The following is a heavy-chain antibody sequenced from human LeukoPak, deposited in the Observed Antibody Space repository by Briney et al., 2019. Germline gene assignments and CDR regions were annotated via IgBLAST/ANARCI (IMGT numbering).Heavy chain of an antibody. D-gene: IGHD1-1*01. J-gene: IGHJ5*02. CDR2: INHSGST. CDR1: GGSFSGYY. V-gene: IGHV4-34*01. CDR3: ARARYNWNDGLDWFDP. Sequence: SETLSLTCAVYGGSFSGYYWSWIRQPPGKGLEWIGEINHSGSTNYNPSLKSRVTISVDTSKNQFSLKLSSVTAADTAVYYCARARYNWNDGLDWFDPWGQGTLVTVSS.